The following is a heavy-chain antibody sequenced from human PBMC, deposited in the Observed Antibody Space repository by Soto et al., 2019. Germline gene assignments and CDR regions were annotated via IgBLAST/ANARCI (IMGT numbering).Heavy chain of an antibody. V-gene: IGHV3-30-3*01. D-gene: IGHD2-2*02. CDR1: AFTFNNYD. J-gene: IGHJ4*02. CDR2: ISYDGSNK. CDR3: ARGGRLHCSSTTCYKSQYYFDS. Sequence: QGQLVESGGGVVQPGRSLRLSCAASAFTFNNYDMHWVRQAPGKGLEWVAVISYDGSNKYYTDSVKGRFTISRDNSKNTLYLQLNSLRAEDKAVYYCARGGRLHCSSTTCYKSQYYFDSSGLGTLVTVSS.